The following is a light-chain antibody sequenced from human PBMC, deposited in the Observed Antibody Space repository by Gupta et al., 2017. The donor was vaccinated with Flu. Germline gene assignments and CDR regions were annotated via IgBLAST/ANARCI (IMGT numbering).Light chain of an antibody. J-gene: IGKJ5*01. CDR3: QQVNSYLFT. Sequence: PSVQAAAVGGRVTITCRASQGISSGLDWYQQKPGKAPKLLIYDASRLESGVPSRFSGSGSGTDFTLTISSLQPEDFATYYCQQVNSYLFTFGQGTQLEIK. CDR2: DAS. V-gene: IGKV1-13*02. CDR1: QGISSG.